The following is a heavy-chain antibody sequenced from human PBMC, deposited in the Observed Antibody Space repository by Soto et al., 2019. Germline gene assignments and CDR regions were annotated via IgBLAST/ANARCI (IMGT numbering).Heavy chain of an antibody. CDR3: AKDGYCNGGSCYLYYLDS. V-gene: IGHV3-23*01. CDR2: ISFGGGNT. CDR1: GFIFSDYA. D-gene: IGHD2-15*01. J-gene: IGHJ4*02. Sequence: PGGSLRLSCVGSGFIFSDYAMTWVRQAPGKGLEWVATISFGGGNTYHADSLEGRFTISRDNSKNTLFLQMYDLRAEDTALYYYAKDGYCNGGSCYLYYLDSWGLGTPVTVSS.